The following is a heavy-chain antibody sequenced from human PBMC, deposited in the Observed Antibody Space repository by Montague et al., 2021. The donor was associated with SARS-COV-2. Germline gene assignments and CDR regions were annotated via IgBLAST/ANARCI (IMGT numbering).Heavy chain of an antibody. V-gene: IGHV4-4*02. D-gene: IGHD4-11*01. CDR2: ISYGGIA. J-gene: IGHJ4*02. Sequence: SETLSLTCAVPGVSITSTNWWSLVRQPPGKGLEWIGEISYGGIATYNPSLKSRATISMDRSRNLFPLKLSSVTAADTAIYYCAGKVLTVPADYWGQGTLVTVS. CDR1: GVSITSTNW. CDR3: AGKVLTVPADY.